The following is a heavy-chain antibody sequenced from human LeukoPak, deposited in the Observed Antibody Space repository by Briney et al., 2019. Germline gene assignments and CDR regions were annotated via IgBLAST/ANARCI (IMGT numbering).Heavy chain of an antibody. Sequence: GASVKVSCKASGGTFSSYAISWVRQAPGQGLEWMGGIIPIFGTANYAQKFQGRVTITADESTSTAYMELSSLRSEDTAVYYCASLNSRGYSFSLDYWGQGTLVTVSS. CDR1: GGTFSSYA. J-gene: IGHJ4*02. CDR3: ASLNSRGYSFSLDY. D-gene: IGHD5-18*01. CDR2: IIPIFGTA. V-gene: IGHV1-69*13.